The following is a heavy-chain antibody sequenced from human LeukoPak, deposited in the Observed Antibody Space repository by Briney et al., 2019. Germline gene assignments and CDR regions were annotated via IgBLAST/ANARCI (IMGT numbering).Heavy chain of an antibody. J-gene: IGHJ6*03. D-gene: IGHD6-19*01. V-gene: IGHV4-4*07. CDR1: GGSISSYY. CDR2: IYTSGST. Sequence: SETLSLTCTDSGGSISSYYWSWIRQPAAKGLEWIGRIYTSGSTNYNPSLKSRVTISVDTSKNQFSLKLSSVTAADTAVYYCARDGYSSGSRYYYYMDVWGKGTTVTVSS. CDR3: ARDGYSSGSRYYYYMDV.